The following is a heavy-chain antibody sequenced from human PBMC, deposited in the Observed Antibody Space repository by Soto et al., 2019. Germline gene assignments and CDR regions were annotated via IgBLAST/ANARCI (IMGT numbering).Heavy chain of an antibody. D-gene: IGHD2-15*01. CDR2: ISGSGGNT. V-gene: IGHV3-23*01. CDR1: GFTFSTSA. CDR3: AKGFYFMVV. Sequence: PGGSLRLSCAASGFTFSTSAMAWVRQAPGKGLEWVSGISGSGGNTYYADSVKGRFTISRDASQNTLFLEMSTLRAEDTATYYCAKGFYFMVVWGQGTTVTVS. J-gene: IGHJ6*02.